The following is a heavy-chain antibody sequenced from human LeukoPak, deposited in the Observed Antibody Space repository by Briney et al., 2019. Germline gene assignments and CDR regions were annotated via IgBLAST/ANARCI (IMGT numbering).Heavy chain of an antibody. V-gene: IGHV3-7*03. Sequence: GGSLRLSCAASGFTFSSYWMSWVRQAPGKGLEWVANIKQDGSEKYYVDSVKGRFTISRDNAKNSLYLQMNSLRAEDTAVYYCAREKPPLYYGSGSYDYWGQGTLVTVSS. D-gene: IGHD3-10*01. CDR3: AREKPPLYYGSGSYDY. J-gene: IGHJ4*02. CDR2: IKQDGSEK. CDR1: GFTFSSYW.